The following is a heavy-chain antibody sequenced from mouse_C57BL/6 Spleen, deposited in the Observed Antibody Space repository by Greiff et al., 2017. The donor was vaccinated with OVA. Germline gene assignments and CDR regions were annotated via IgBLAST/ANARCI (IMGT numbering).Heavy chain of an antibody. V-gene: IGHV5-6*01. CDR3: ARIYYDYDGNAMDY. J-gene: IGHJ4*01. CDR2: ISSGGSYT. Sequence: EVQLVESGGDLVKPGGSLKLSCAASGFTFSSYGMSWVRQTPDKRLEWVATISSGGSYTYYPDSVKGRFTISRDNAKNTLYLQMSSLKSEDTAMYDCARIYYDYDGNAMDYWGQGTSVTVSS. D-gene: IGHD2-4*01. CDR1: GFTFSSYG.